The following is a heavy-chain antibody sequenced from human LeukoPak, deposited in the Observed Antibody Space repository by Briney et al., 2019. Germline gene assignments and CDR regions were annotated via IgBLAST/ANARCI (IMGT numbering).Heavy chain of an antibody. V-gene: IGHV1-2*02. CDR2: INPNSGGT. J-gene: IGHJ4*02. CDR1: GYTFTGYY. Sequence: ASVKVSCKASGYTFTGYYMHWVRQAPGQGREWMGWINPNSGGTNYAQKFQGRVTMTRDTSISTAYMELSRLRSDDTAVYYCARTGDYGDYFDYWGQGTLVTVSS. CDR3: ARTGDYGDYFDY. D-gene: IGHD4-17*01.